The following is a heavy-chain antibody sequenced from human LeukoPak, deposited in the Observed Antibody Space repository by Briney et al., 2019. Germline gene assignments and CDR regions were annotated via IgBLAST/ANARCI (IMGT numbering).Heavy chain of an antibody. V-gene: IGHV3-66*01. CDR2: IYSGGST. J-gene: IGHJ4*02. CDR3: ARDFPPYYYGSGSPHFDY. D-gene: IGHD3-10*01. CDR1: GYSFGGFY. Sequence: GGSLRLSCEDSGYSFGGFYMHWVRQAPGKGLEWVSVIYSGGSTYYADSVKGRFTISRDNSKNTLYLQMNSLRAEDTAVYYCARDFPPYYYGSGSPHFDYWGQGTLVTVSS.